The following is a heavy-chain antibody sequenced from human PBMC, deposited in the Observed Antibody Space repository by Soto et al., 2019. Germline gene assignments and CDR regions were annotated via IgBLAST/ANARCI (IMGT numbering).Heavy chain of an antibody. CDR1: GYIFTTYW. CDR2: IYPGDSDT. D-gene: IGHD2-15*01. Sequence: GESLKISCKGSGYIFTTYWIGWVRLMPGKGLEWMGIIYPGDSDTRYSPSFQGQVTISADKSISTAYLQWSSLQASDAAMYYCARSLPRMRGFLLDYWGLGTLVTVSS. CDR3: ARSLPRMRGFLLDY. V-gene: IGHV5-51*01. J-gene: IGHJ4*02.